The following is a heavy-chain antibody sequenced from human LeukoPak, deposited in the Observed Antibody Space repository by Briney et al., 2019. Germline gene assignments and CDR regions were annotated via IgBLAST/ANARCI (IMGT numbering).Heavy chain of an antibody. CDR2: IYSGGST. V-gene: IGHV3-53*05. D-gene: IGHD6-19*01. Sequence: GGSLRLSCAASGFTVSSNYMSWVRQAPGKGLEWVSVIYSGGSTYYADSVKGRFTISRDNSKNTLYLQMGSLRAGDMAVYYCARTREPLYSSGWFDYWGQGTLVTASS. CDR3: ARTREPLYSSGWFDY. CDR1: GFTVSSNY. J-gene: IGHJ4*02.